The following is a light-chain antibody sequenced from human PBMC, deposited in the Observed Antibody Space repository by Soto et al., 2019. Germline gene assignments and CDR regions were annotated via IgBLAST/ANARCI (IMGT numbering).Light chain of an antibody. V-gene: IGLV2-14*01. CDR1: SSDVGAYNY. CDR2: DVS. J-gene: IGLJ1*01. CDR3: KSFTTSDTYV. Sequence: QSVLTQPASVSGCPGQSIAISCTGASSDVGAYNYVSWYLQYPGKAPKLVIFDVSFRPSGVSNRFSGSKSGNTASLTISGLQAEDEAEYYCKSFTTSDTYVFGTGTKVTVL.